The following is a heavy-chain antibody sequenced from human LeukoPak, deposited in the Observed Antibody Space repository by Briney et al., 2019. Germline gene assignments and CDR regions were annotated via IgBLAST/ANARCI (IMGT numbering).Heavy chain of an antibody. D-gene: IGHD6-19*01. CDR1: GGSISTYY. Sequence: SETLSLTCTVSGGSISTYYWSWIRQPAGKGLEWIGRIYTSGSTNYNPSLKSRVTISVDTSKSQSSLKLSSVTAADTAVYYCARDMGIAVAGPDAFDIWGQGTMVTVSS. CDR3: ARDMGIAVAGPDAFDI. V-gene: IGHV4-4*07. CDR2: IYTSGST. J-gene: IGHJ3*02.